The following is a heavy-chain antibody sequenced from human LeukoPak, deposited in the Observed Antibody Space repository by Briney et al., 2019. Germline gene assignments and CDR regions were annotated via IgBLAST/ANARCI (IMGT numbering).Heavy chain of an antibody. J-gene: IGHJ4*02. V-gene: IGHV4-4*07. CDR3: ARGYSSSWYRPNYFDY. CDR2: IYTSGST. Sequence: NPSETLSLTCTVSGGSISSYYWSWIRQPAGKGLEWIGRIYTSGSTNYNPSLKSRVTISVDTSKNQFSLKLSSVTAADTAVYYCARGYSSSWYRPNYFDYWGQGTLVTVSS. D-gene: IGHD6-13*01. CDR1: GGSISSYY.